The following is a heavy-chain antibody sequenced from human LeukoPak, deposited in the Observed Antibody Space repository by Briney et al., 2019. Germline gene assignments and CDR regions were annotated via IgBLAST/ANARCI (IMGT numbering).Heavy chain of an antibody. CDR1: GFTFSDYY. Sequence: GGSLRLSCAASGFTFSDYYMSWIRQAPGKGLECVSYISSSGSTIYYADSVRGRFTISRDNAKNSLYLQMDSLRAEDTAVYYCARDESYGSDYWGQGTLVTVSS. CDR3: ARDESYGSDY. J-gene: IGHJ4*02. V-gene: IGHV3-11*01. CDR2: ISSSGSTI. D-gene: IGHD1-26*01.